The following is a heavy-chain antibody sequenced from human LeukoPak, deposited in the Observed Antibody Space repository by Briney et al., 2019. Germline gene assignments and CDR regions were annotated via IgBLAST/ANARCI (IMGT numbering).Heavy chain of an antibody. CDR2: IYYSGST. CDR1: GGSISSYY. V-gene: IGHV4-59*08. CDR3: ARRKKVGAIFDY. Sequence: SETLSLTCTVSGGSISSYYWSWIRQPAGKGLEWIGYIYYSGSTNYNPSLKSRVTISVDTSKNQFSLKLSSVTAADTAVYYCARRKKVGAIFDYWGQGTLVTVSS. J-gene: IGHJ4*02. D-gene: IGHD1-26*01.